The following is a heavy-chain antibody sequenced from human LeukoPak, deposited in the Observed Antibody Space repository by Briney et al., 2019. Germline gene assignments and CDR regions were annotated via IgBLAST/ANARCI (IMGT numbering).Heavy chain of an antibody. CDR1: GFTLCSKY. CDR2: IYSGGST. Sequence: PGGSLRLSCAASGFTLCSKYVRCVRQAPGKGLEWVSVIYSGGSTYYADSVKGRFTISRDNSKNTLYVQMNSLRTEDTAVYYCARPSISQSWFHSWGQGTLVTVSS. V-gene: IGHV3-53*01. D-gene: IGHD3-3*02. J-gene: IGHJ5*01. CDR3: ARPSISQSWFHS.